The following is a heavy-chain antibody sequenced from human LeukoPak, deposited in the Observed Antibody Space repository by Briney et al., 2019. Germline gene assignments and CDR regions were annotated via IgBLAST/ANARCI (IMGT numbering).Heavy chain of an antibody. CDR3: ARGFPPGSGSRGSHAFDV. CDR1: EMSFSAYY. V-gene: IGHV4-34*01. Sequence: SETLSLTCTVSEMSFSAYYWNWIRQSPGKGLEWIGEINYGGSTKYTPSLEGRGTILIDTSKNQFSLKLTSVTAADTAVYYCARGFPPGSGSRGSHAFDVWGQGTMVTVSS. CDR2: INYGGST. J-gene: IGHJ3*01. D-gene: IGHD6-19*01.